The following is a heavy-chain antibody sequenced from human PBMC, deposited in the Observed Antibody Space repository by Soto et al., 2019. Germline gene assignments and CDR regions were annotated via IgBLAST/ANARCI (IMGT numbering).Heavy chain of an antibody. Sequence: HPGGSLRLSCAASGFTFSSYAMHWVRQAPGKGLEWVAVISYDGSNKYYADSVKGRFTISRDNSKNTLYLQMNSLRAEDTAVYYCARETHYPGIAAAGYFQHWGQGTLVTVSS. CDR1: GFTFSSYA. V-gene: IGHV3-30-3*01. D-gene: IGHD6-13*01. CDR3: ARETHYPGIAAAGYFQH. CDR2: ISYDGSNK. J-gene: IGHJ1*01.